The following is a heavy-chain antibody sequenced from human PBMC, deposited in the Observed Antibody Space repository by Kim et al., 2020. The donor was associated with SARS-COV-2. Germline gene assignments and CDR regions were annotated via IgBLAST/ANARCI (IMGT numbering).Heavy chain of an antibody. J-gene: IGHJ5*02. D-gene: IGHD2-15*01. CDR2: IYYSGST. CDR3: ARARYCSGGSCESNWFDP. CDR1: GGSISSYY. V-gene: IGHV4-59*01. Sequence: SETLSLTCTVSGGSISSYYWSWIRQPPGKGLEWIGYIYYSGSTNYNPSLKSRVTISVDTSKNQFSLKLSSVTAADTAVYYCARARYCSGGSCESNWFDPWGQGTLVTVSS.